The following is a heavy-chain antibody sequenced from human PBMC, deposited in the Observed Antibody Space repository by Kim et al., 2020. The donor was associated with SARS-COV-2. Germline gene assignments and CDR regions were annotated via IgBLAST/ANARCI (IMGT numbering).Heavy chain of an antibody. CDR3: ARQVHHVGSGTGWFDP. J-gene: IGHJ5*02. CDR2: IYYSGST. CDR1: GGSISSGGYS. Sequence: SETLSLTCAVSGGSISSGGYSWSWIRQPPGKGLEWIGYIYYSGSTYYNPSLKSRVTISVDRSKNQFSLKLSSVTAADTAVYYCARQVHHVGSGTGWFDPGAREPWSPSPQ. V-gene: IGHV4-30-2*01. D-gene: IGHD1-26*01.